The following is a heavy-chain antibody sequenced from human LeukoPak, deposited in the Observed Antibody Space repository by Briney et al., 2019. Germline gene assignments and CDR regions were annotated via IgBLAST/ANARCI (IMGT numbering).Heavy chain of an antibody. CDR1: GGSISSGYW. CDR2: IFHSGST. J-gene: IGHJ4*02. V-gene: IGHV4-4*02. D-gene: IGHD4-17*01. CDR3: VRNGYYSADY. Sequence: SETLSLTCVVSGGSISSGYWWRWVRPPPGKGLEWIGEIFHSGSTNYNPSLKSRVTISVDKSKNQFSLRLNSVTAADTAVYYCVRNGYYSADYWGQGTLVTVSS.